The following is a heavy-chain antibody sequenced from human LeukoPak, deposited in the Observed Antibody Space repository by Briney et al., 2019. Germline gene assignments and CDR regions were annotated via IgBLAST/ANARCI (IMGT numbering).Heavy chain of an antibody. V-gene: IGHV1-18*01. CDR1: GYTFTSYG. CDR3: ARDSGGDYDFWSGYYPYYYYYYMDV. Sequence: GASVKVSCKASGYTFTSYGISWVRQAPGQGLEWMGWISAYNGNTNYAQKLQGRVTMTTDTSTSTAYVELRSLRSDDTAVYYCARDSGGDYDFWSGYYPYYYYYYMDVWGKGTTVTVSS. CDR2: ISAYNGNT. D-gene: IGHD3-3*01. J-gene: IGHJ6*03.